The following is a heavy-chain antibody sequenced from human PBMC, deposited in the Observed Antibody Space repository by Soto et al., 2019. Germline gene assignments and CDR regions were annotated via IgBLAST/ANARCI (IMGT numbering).Heavy chain of an antibody. CDR1: GFTFSSYE. Sequence: EVQLVESGGGLVQPGGSLRLSCAASGFTFSSYEMNWVRQAPGKGLEWVSYISSSGSTIYYADSVKGRFTISRDNAKNSLYLQMNSLRAEDTAVYNWARGAYSNYFWDYLGQGTLFTASS. CDR2: ISSSGSTI. CDR3: ARGAYSNYFWDY. J-gene: IGHJ4*02. D-gene: IGHD4-4*01. V-gene: IGHV3-48*03.